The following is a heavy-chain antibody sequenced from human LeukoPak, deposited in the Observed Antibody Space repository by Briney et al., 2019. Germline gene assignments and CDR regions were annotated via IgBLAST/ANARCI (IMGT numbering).Heavy chain of an antibody. CDR1: GFTFSSYA. CDR2: ISGSGGST. CDR3: AKGYCSGGSCYSDY. D-gene: IGHD2-15*01. J-gene: IGHJ4*02. Sequence: EGSLRLSCAASGFTFSSYAMSWVRQAPGKGLEWVSAISGSGGSTYYADSVKSRFTISRDNSKNTLYLQMNSLRAEDTAVYYCAKGYCSGGSCYSDYWGQGTLVTVSS. V-gene: IGHV3-23*01.